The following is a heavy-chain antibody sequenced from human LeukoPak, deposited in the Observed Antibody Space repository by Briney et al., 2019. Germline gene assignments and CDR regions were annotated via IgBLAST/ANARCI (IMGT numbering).Heavy chain of an antibody. CDR3: ARAILVSYGDYFDY. CDR2: IHYSGST. D-gene: IGHD4-17*01. Sequence: SETLSLTCTVSGVSISSRSYYWDWIRQPPGKGLEWIGRIHYSGSTDYNPSLKSRVTISVDTSKNQFSLKLSSVTAADTAVYYCARAILVSYGDYFDYWGQGTLVTVSS. V-gene: IGHV4-39*07. CDR1: GVSISSRSYY. J-gene: IGHJ4*02.